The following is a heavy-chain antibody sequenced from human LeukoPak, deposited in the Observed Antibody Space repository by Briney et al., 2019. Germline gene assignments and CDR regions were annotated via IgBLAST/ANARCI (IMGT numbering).Heavy chain of an antibody. J-gene: IGHJ4*02. CDR1: GFTFSSYS. CDR3: ARDPGPYYYDSSGYYYFDY. Sequence: GGSLRLSCAASGFTFSSYSMNWVRQAPGKGLEWVSYISSSSSTIYYADSVKGRFTISRDNAKNSLYLQMNSLRAEDTAVYYCARDPGPYYYDSSGYYYFDYWGQGTLVTVSS. V-gene: IGHV3-48*01. D-gene: IGHD3-22*01. CDR2: ISSSSSTI.